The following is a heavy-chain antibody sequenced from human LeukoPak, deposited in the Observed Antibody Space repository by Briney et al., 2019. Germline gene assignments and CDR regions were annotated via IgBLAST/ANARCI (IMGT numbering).Heavy chain of an antibody. CDR2: IYYSGST. CDR1: GGSISSSSYS. CDR3: ARLSMIVVGLGDAFDI. Sequence: SETLSLTCTVSGGSISSSSYSWGWIRQPPGKGLEWIGSIYYSGSTYYNPSLKSRVTISVDTSKNQFSLKLSSVTAADTAVYYCARLSMIVVGLGDAFDIWGQGTMVTVSS. V-gene: IGHV4-39*07. D-gene: IGHD3-22*01. J-gene: IGHJ3*02.